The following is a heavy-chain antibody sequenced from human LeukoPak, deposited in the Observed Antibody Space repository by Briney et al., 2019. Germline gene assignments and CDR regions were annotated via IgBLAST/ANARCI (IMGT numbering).Heavy chain of an antibody. CDR1: GFTFSSYS. Sequence: GGSLRLSCAASGFTFSSYSMNWVRQAPGEGLEWVSSISSSSSYIYYADSVKGRFTISRDNAKNSLYLQMNSLRTEDTAVYYCARDPDSSGYPDNNWFDPWGQGTLVTVSS. V-gene: IGHV3-21*01. J-gene: IGHJ5*02. D-gene: IGHD3-22*01. CDR3: ARDPDSSGYPDNNWFDP. CDR2: ISSSSSYI.